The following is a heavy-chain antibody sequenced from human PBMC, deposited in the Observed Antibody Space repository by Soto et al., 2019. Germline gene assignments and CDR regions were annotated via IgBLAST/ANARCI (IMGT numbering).Heavy chain of an antibody. CDR1: GFTFSSYG. V-gene: IGHV3-33*01. J-gene: IGHJ6*02. Sequence: QVQLVESGGGVVQPGRSLRLSCAASGFTFSSYGMHWVRQAPGKGLAWVAVIWYDGSNKYYADSVKGRFTISRDNSKNTLYLQMNSLRAEDTAVYYCAREPHYYGMDVWGQGTTVTVSS. CDR2: IWYDGSNK. CDR3: AREPHYYGMDV.